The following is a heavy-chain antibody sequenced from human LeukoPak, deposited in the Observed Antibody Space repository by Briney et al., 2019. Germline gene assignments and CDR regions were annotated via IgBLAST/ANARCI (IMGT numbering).Heavy chain of an antibody. CDR3: ARRCVSASCYLY. D-gene: IGHD2-2*01. J-gene: IGHJ4*02. CDR1: GFTVSSNH. V-gene: IGHV4-4*08. Sequence: PGGSLRLSCAASGFTVSSNHMSWVRQAPGKGLEWIGNFYSSGSTYYNPSLKSRVTISVDTSKNQFSLKVNSVTAADTAVYYCARRCVSASCYLYWGQGTLVTVSS. CDR2: FYSSGST.